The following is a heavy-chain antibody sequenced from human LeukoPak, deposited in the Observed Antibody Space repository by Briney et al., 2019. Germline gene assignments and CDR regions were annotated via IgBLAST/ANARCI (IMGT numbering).Heavy chain of an antibody. J-gene: IGHJ4*02. CDR1: GFTFSSYA. V-gene: IGHV3-30-3*01. CDR3: ARGEDDSSGYYPLDFDY. Sequence: PGGSLRLSCAASGFTFSSYAMHWVRQAPGKGLEWVAVISYDGSNKYYADSVKGRFTISRDNSKNTLYLQMNSLRAEDTAVYYCARGEDDSSGYYPLDFDYWGQGTLVTVSS. CDR2: ISYDGSNK. D-gene: IGHD3-22*01.